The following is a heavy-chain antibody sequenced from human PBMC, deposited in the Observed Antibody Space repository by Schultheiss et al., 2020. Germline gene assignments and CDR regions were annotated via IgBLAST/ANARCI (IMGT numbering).Heavy chain of an antibody. CDR1: GGTFSSYA. D-gene: IGHD1-26*01. Sequence: ASVKVSCKASGGTFSSYAISWVRQAPGQGLEWMGWINPNSGGTNYAQKFQGWVTMTRDTSISTAYMELSRLRSDDTAVYYCARDSMGATGETIYYYYYGMDVWGQGTTVTVSS. CDR3: ARDSMGATGETIYYYYYGMDV. J-gene: IGHJ6*02. CDR2: INPNSGGT. V-gene: IGHV1-2*04.